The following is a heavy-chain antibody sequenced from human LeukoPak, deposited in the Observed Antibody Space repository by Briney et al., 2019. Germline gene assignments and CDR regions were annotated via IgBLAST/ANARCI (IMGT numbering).Heavy chain of an antibody. CDR3: ARALKQRDDAFDI. D-gene: IGHD6-25*01. Sequence: SETLSLTCTVSGDSIASGSYYLSWIRQPAGKGLEWIGYIYHSGSTYYNPSLKSRVTISVDRSKNQFSLKLSSVTAADTAVYYCARALKQRDDAFDIWGQGTMVIVSS. CDR2: IYHSGST. V-gene: IGHV4-30-2*01. CDR1: GDSIASGSYY. J-gene: IGHJ3*02.